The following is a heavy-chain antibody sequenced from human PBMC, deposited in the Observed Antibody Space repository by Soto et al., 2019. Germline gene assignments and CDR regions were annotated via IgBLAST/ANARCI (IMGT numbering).Heavy chain of an antibody. J-gene: IGHJ4*02. CDR1: GGSISSSSYY. D-gene: IGHD3-22*01. V-gene: IGHV4-39*01. CDR2: IYYSGST. Sequence: SETLSLTCTVSGGSISSSSYYWGWIRQPPGKGLEWIGSIYYSGSTYYNPSLKSRVTISVDTSRNQFSLKLSSVTAADTAVYYCARLPIHYYDSSGYDYWGQGTLVTVSS. CDR3: ARLPIHYYDSSGYDY.